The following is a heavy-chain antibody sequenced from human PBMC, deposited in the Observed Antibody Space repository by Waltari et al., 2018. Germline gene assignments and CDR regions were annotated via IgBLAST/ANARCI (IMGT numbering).Heavy chain of an antibody. CDR3: TRIPSVGELFLYFDF. CDR2: IYPSDSTT. CDR1: GFIFINFW. D-gene: IGHD3-10*01. Sequence: EVQLVQSGAEVKKPGESPKISCKTSGFIFINFWLGWVRQMPGKGLEWMGFIYPSDSTTRYSPSFQGQVTISADKSVTTAYLQWSSLKASDTAMYYCTRIPSVGELFLYFDFWGQGTLLTVSS. V-gene: IGHV5-51*01. J-gene: IGHJ4*02.